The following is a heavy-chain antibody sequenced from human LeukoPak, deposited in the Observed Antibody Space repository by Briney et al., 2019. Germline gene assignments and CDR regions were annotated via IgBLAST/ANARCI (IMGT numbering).Heavy chain of an antibody. V-gene: IGHV3-23*01. CDR3: AKVRSGSANWALRIFDN. CDR1: GFAFGSEA. J-gene: IGHJ4*02. D-gene: IGHD1-1*01. Sequence: GGSLRLSCAVSGFAFGSEAMSWVRQSPARGLKWFASISPGGGTTYYADYVKGRFTISRDNSNNTLYVHMNSLRAEDTAVYYCAKVRSGSANWALRIFDNWGQGTLVTVSS. CDR2: ISPGGGTT.